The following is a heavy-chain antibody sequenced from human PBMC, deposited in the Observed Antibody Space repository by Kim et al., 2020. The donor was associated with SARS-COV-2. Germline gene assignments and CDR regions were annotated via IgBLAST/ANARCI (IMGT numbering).Heavy chain of an antibody. J-gene: IGHJ5*02. D-gene: IGHD2-2*01. V-gene: IGHV4-31*03. CDR1: GGSISSGGYY. CDR3: ARVQGVYCSSTSCSVFDP. CDR2: IYYSGST. Sequence: SETLSLTCTVSGGSISSGGYYWSWIRPHPGKGLEWIGYIYYSGSTYYNPSLKSRVTISVDTSKNQFSLKLSSVTAADTAVYYCARVQGVYCSSTSCSVFDPWGQGTLVTVSS.